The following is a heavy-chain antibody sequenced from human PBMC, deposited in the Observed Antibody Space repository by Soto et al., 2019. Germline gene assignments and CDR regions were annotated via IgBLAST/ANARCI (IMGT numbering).Heavy chain of an antibody. CDR3: ARQGSSWFDY. CDR1: GDSVSSNSAV. CDR2: TYYRSKWYS. J-gene: IGHJ4*02. V-gene: IGHV6-1*01. D-gene: IGHD6-13*01. Sequence: SQTLSLTCAISGDSVSSNSAVWNWIRQSPSRGLEWLGRTYYRSKWYSDYAVSVRSRITINADTTRNQFSLQVNSVTPEDTAVYYCARQGSSWFDYWGQGALVTVSS.